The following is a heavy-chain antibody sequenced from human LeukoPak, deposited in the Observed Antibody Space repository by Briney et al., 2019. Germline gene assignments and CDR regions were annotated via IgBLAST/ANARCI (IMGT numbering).Heavy chain of an antibody. V-gene: IGHV1-69*13. CDR1: GGTSSSYA. J-gene: IGHJ4*02. Sequence: SVKVSCKASGGTSSSYAISWGRQAPGQGLEGMGGIIPIFGTANYAQKNQGRVTTTADESTSTADMELSSLRSEDTAVYYCARDRLAAGAYDFDLWGQGLVVTVSS. D-gene: IGHD6-13*01. CDR2: IIPIFGTA. CDR3: ARDRLAAGAYDFDL.